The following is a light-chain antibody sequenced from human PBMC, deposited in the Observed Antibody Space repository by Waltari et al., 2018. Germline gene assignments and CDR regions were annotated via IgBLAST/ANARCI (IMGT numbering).Light chain of an antibody. Sequence: EIVLTQSPGTLSLSPGERATLSCRASQSVSSSYLAWYQQKPGQAPRLLIYGASSRATGIPDRFSGSGSGTDFTLTISRLEPEDFAVYYCQQYGSSPQNTFGQGTKQEIK. CDR2: GAS. CDR3: QQYGSSPQNT. V-gene: IGKV3-20*01. CDR1: QSVSSSY. J-gene: IGKJ2*01.